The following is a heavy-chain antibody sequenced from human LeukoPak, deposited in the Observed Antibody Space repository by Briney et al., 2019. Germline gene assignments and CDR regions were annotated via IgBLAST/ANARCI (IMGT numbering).Heavy chain of an antibody. D-gene: IGHD3-10*01. J-gene: IGHJ4*02. CDR3: AKDRDTMVRGVNYGFDY. CDR2: IRYDGSNK. Sequence: GGSLRLSCAASGFTFSSYGMHWVRQAPGKGLEWVAFIRYDGSNKYYADSVKGRFTISRDNSKNTLYLQMNSLRAEDTAVYYCAKDRDTMVRGVNYGFDYWGQGTLVTVSS. CDR1: GFTFSSYG. V-gene: IGHV3-30*02.